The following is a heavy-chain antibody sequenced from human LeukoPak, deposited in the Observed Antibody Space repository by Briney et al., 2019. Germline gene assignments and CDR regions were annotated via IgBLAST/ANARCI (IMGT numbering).Heavy chain of an antibody. Sequence: PGGSLRLSCAASGFTFNSYAMHWVRQAPGKGLEYVSAISTSGGSTYYANSAKGRFTVSRDNSKNTLYLQVGSLTAEDMAVYYCARDQGAVVRGWTYFDYWGQGTLVTVSS. CDR2: ISTSGGST. J-gene: IGHJ4*02. V-gene: IGHV3-64*01. CDR1: GFTFNSYA. CDR3: ARDQGAVVRGWTYFDY. D-gene: IGHD3-10*01.